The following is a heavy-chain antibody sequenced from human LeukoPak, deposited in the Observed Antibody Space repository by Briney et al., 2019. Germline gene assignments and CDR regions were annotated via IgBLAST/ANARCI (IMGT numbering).Heavy chain of an antibody. J-gene: IGHJ5*02. CDR3: ARERTAARNWFDP. CDR1: GYIFTSYF. CDR2: INPSGGST. Sequence: ASVNVSCKASGYIFTSYFMHWVRQAPGQGLEWMGLINPSGGSTRYAQKFQGRVTMTRDMSTSTVYMELSSLRSEDTAVYYCARERTAARNWFDPWGQGTLVTVSS. D-gene: IGHD6-6*01. V-gene: IGHV1-46*01.